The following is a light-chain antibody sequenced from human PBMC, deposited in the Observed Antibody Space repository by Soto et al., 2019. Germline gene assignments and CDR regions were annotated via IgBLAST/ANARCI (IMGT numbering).Light chain of an antibody. CDR3: GTWDSSLSAGVV. CDR2: DNN. Sequence: QSVLTQPPSVSAAPGQKVTISCSGSSSNIGNNYVSWYQQLPGTAPKLLIYDNNKRPSGIPDRFSGSKSGTSATLGITGLQTGDKADYYCGTWDSSLSAGVVFGGGTKVTVL. V-gene: IGLV1-51*01. CDR1: SSNIGNNY. J-gene: IGLJ2*01.